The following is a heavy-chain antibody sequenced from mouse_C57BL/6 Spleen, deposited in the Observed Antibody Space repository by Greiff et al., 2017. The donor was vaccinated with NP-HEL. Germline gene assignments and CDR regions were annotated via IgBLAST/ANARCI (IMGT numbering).Heavy chain of an antibody. D-gene: IGHD2-2*01. Sequence: VQLQQSGPELVKPGASVKISCKASGYAFSSSWMNWVKQRPGKGLEWIGRIYPGDGDTNYNGKFKGKATLTADKSSSTAYMQLSSLTSEDSAVXFYARHNGYLSYAMDYWGQGTSVTVSS. V-gene: IGHV1-82*01. CDR3: ARHNGYLSYAMDY. CDR1: GYAFSSSW. CDR2: IYPGDGDT. J-gene: IGHJ4*01.